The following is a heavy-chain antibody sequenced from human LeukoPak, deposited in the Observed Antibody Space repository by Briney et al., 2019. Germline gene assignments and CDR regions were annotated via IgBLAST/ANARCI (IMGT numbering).Heavy chain of an antibody. V-gene: IGHV3-23*01. CDR1: GFTFSSYA. CDR2: ISGSGGST. Sequence: GGSLRLSCAASGFTFSSYAMSWVRQAPGKGLEWVSAISGSGGSTYYADSVKGRFTISRDNAKNSLYLQMNSLRAEDAAVYYCARDASGEHPGYYYGMDVWGQGTTVTVSS. D-gene: IGHD3-3*01. CDR3: ARDASGEHPGYYYGMDV. J-gene: IGHJ6*02.